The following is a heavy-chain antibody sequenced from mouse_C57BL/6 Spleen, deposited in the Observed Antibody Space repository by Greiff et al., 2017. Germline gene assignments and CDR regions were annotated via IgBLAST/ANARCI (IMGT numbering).Heavy chain of an antibody. V-gene: IGHV1-39*01. CDR1: GYSFTDYN. CDR3: AREELGLYYFDD. Sequence: EVKLVESGPELVKPGASVKISCKASGYSFTDYNMNWVKQSNGKSLEWIGVINPNYGTTSYNQKFKGKATLTVDQSSSTAYMQLNSLTSEDSAVYYCAREELGLYYFDDWGQGTLVTVSA. D-gene: IGHD4-1*01. J-gene: IGHJ3*01. CDR2: INPNYGTT.